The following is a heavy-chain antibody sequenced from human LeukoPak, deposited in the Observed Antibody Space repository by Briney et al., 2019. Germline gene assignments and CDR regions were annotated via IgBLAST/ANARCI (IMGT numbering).Heavy chain of an antibody. CDR1: GFTLGDYW. CDR2: IKQDGSET. J-gene: IGHJ4*02. V-gene: IGHV3-7*04. Sequence: GGSLRLSCVASGFTLGDYWMSWVRQAPGKGPEWVANIKQDGSETFYVDSVKGRSSISRDNAKNSLYLQMSSLRVDDTAVYYCARVAGVADYWGQGTLVTVSS. CDR3: ARVAGVADY.